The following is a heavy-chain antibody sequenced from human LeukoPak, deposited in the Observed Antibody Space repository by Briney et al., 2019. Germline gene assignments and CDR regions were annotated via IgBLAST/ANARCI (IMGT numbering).Heavy chain of an antibody. D-gene: IGHD3-10*01. CDR2: INHSGST. V-gene: IGHV4-34*01. Sequence: SETLSLTCAVYGGSFSGYYWSWIRQPPGKGLEWIGEINHSGSTNYNPSLKSRVTISVDTSKNQFSLKLSSVTAADTAVYYCARPFHYYGSGSYRRGSGIYFDYWGQGTLVTVSS. J-gene: IGHJ4*02. CDR1: GGSFSGYY. CDR3: ARPFHYYGSGSYRRGSGIYFDY.